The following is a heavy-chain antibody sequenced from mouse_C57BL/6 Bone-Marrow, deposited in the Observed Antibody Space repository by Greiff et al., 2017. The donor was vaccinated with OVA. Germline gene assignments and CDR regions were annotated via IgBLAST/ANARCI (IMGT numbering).Heavy chain of an antibody. D-gene: IGHD1-1*01. Sequence: QVQLKQSGPELVKPGASVKISCKASGYTFTDYYINWVKQRPGQGLEWIGWIFPGSGSTYYNEKFKGKATLTVDKSSSTAYMLLSSLTSEDSAVYFCARERVITTIGDFDVWGTGTTVTVSS. V-gene: IGHV1-75*01. CDR1: GYTFTDYY. CDR2: IFPGSGST. J-gene: IGHJ1*03. CDR3: ARERVITTIGDFDV.